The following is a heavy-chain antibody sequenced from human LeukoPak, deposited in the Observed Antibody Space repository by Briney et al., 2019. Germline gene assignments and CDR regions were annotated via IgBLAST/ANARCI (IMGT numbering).Heavy chain of an antibody. V-gene: IGHV1-2*06. J-gene: IGHJ6*03. Sequence: ASVKVSCKASGGTFSSYAISWVRQAPGQGLEWMGRINPNSGGTNYAQKFQGRVTMTRDTSISTAYTELSRLRSDDTAVYYCASWYSSSSVPYYYYYMDVWGKGTTVTVSS. D-gene: IGHD6-6*01. CDR1: GGTFSSYA. CDR3: ASWYSSSSVPYYYYYMDV. CDR2: INPNSGGT.